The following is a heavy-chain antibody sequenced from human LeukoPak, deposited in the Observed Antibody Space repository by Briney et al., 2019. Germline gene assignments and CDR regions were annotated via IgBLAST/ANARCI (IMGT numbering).Heavy chain of an antibody. CDR2: IIPIFGTA. J-gene: IGHJ5*02. D-gene: IGHD2-15*01. CDR3: ARGRASGSVVVVAATTPGWFDP. Sequence: GASVKVSCKASVDTFSSYAISWVRQAPGQGLEWMGGIIPIFGTANYAQKFQGRVTITADESTSTAYMELSSLRSEDTAVYYCARGRASGSVVVVAATTPGWFDPWGQGTLVTVSS. CDR1: VDTFSSYA. V-gene: IGHV1-69*01.